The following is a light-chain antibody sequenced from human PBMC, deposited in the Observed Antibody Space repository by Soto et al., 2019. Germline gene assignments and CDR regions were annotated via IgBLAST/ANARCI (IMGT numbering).Light chain of an antibody. J-gene: IGKJ1*01. CDR2: KSS. CDR3: QHYNSYSEA. CDR1: QTISSW. Sequence: DIQMTQSPSTLSGSVGDRVTITCRASQTISSWLAWYHQKPWKTPKLLISKSSTLKSGVPSRFSGSGSGAEFTLTISSLQPDDFATYYCQHYNSYSEAFGQGTKVELK. V-gene: IGKV1-5*03.